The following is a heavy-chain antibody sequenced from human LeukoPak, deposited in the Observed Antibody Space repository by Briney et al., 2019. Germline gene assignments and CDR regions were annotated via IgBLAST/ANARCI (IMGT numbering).Heavy chain of an antibody. CDR1: GGTFSSYA. D-gene: IGHD3-22*01. CDR3: ARDPCYYDSSGRDY. J-gene: IGHJ4*02. CDR2: INPNSGGT. V-gene: IGHV1-2*02. Sequence: ASVKVSCKASGGTFSSYAISWARQAPGQGLEWMGWINPNSGGTNYAQKFQGRVTMTRDTSISTAYMELSRLRSDDTAVYYCARDPCYYDSSGRDYWGQGTLVTVSS.